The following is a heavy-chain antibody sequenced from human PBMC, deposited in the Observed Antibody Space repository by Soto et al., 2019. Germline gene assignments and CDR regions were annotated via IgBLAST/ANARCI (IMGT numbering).Heavy chain of an antibody. CDR3: AKDLGYCSSTTCFQAFDY. V-gene: IGHV3-23*01. CDR1: GFTFSSYA. J-gene: IGHJ4*02. D-gene: IGHD2-2*03. CDR2: ISSSGYST. Sequence: EVLLLESGGGLVQPGGSLRLSCAASGFTFSSYAMSWVRQAPGKGPEWVSSISSSGYSTYYADSVKGRFTISRDSSKNTLYLQMDSLRAEDTAIFYCAKDLGYCSSTTCFQAFDYWGQGTLVTVSS.